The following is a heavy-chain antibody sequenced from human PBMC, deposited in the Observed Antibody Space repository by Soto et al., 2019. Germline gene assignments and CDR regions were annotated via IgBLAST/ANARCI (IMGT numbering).Heavy chain of an antibody. CDR1: GDSVSSNSAA. V-gene: IGHV6-1*01. J-gene: IGHJ5*02. CDR2: TYYRSKWYN. D-gene: IGHD6-19*01. CDR3: ARGWGSGWYGWFDP. Sequence: SQTLSLTCAISGDSVSSNSAAWNWIRQSPSRGLEWLGRTYYRSKWYNDYAVSVKSRIAINPDTSKNQVSLQLKSVTPEDTAVYYCARGWGSGWYGWFDPWGQGNMVTVSS.